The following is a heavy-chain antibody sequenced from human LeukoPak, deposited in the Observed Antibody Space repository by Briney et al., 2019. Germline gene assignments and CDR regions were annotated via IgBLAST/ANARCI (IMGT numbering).Heavy chain of an antibody. D-gene: IGHD3-10*01. J-gene: IGHJ3*02. CDR1: GGSISSGSYY. Sequence: SETLSLTCTVSGGSISSGSYYWSWIRQPAGKGLEWIGRIYTSGSTNYNPSLKSRVTISVDTSKNQFSLKLSSVIAADTAVYYCARELVRGVMVYAFDIWGQGTMVTVSS. CDR3: ARELVRGVMVYAFDI. CDR2: IYTSGST. V-gene: IGHV4-61*02.